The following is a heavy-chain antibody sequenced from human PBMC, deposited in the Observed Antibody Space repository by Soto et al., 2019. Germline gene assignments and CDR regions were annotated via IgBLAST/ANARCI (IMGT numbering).Heavy chain of an antibody. CDR2: ISSSGSTI. CDR1: GFTFSSYE. V-gene: IGHV3-48*03. D-gene: IGHD2-2*01. Sequence: GGALRLSCAASGFTFSSYEMSWVGRAPGEGLEWVSYISSSGSTIYYADSVKGRFTISRDNAKNSLYLQMNSLRAEDTAVYYCARVQAIVVVPAAVGGMDVWGQGTTVTVSS. CDR3: ARVQAIVVVPAAVGGMDV. J-gene: IGHJ6*01.